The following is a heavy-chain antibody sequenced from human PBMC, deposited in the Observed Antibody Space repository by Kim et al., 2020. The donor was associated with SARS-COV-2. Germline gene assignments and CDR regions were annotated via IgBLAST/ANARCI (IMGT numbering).Heavy chain of an antibody. J-gene: IGHJ3*02. CDR2: SN. CDR3: AKGFEALDI. Sequence: SNYYSDTVKGRFTISRDNSMNTLYLQMNSLRAEDTAVYFCAKGFEALDIWGQGTMVTVSS. V-gene: IGHV3-23*03.